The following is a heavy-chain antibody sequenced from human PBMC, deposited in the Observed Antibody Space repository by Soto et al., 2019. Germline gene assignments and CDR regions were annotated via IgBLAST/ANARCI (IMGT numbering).Heavy chain of an antibody. CDR1: GYIFTNFG. J-gene: IGHJ6*02. D-gene: IGHD6-13*01. V-gene: IGHV1-18*01. CDR2: ISGYNDNT. CDR3: VRDSSSWFYYYYGMDV. Sequence: QVQLKQSGPEVRKPGASVRVSCKASGYIFTNFGISWVRQAPGQGLERMGWISGYNDNTHYAQKLQGRVSMTTDTSTGTAYMDLRSVRSDDTAIYYCVRDSSSWFYYYYGMDVWGQGTTVIVSS.